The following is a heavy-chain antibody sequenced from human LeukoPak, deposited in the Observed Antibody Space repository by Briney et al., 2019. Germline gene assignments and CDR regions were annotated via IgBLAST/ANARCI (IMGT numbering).Heavy chain of an antibody. CDR1: GGSISNNNYY. J-gene: IGHJ4*02. V-gene: IGHV4-39*01. D-gene: IGHD1-1*01. Sequence: PSETLSLTCTVSGGSISNNNYYWAWIRQPPGKGLECIGSIYYSGSPYYNPSLKSRVTISVDTSKNQFSLRLSSVPAADTAVYYCSTWRTAKTGFDYWGQGTLVTVSS. CDR3: STWRTAKTGFDY. CDR2: IYYSGSP.